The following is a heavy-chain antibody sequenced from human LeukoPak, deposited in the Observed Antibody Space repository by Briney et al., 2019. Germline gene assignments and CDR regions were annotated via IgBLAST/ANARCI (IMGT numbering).Heavy chain of an antibody. D-gene: IGHD5-24*01. Sequence: PGGSLRLSCAASGFTFSSYAMSWVRQAPGKGLEWVSSISSSSSYIYYADSVKGRFTISRDNAKNSLYLQMNSLRAEDTAVYYCARDGRDGYNFDYWGQGTLVTVSS. CDR2: ISSSSSYI. V-gene: IGHV3-21*01. CDR3: ARDGRDGYNFDY. J-gene: IGHJ4*02. CDR1: GFTFSSYA.